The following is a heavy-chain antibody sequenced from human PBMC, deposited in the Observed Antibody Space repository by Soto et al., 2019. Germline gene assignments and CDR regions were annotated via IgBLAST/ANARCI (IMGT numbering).Heavy chain of an antibody. CDR3: ARDEYYYDSRILGLRVNWFDP. Sequence: SETLSLTCTVSGGSVSSGSYYWSWIRQPPGKGLEWIGYIYYSGSTNYNPSLKSRVTISVDTSKNQFSLKLSSVTAADTAVYYCARDEYYYDSRILGLRVNWFDPWGQGTLVTVSS. J-gene: IGHJ5*02. CDR1: GGSVSSGSYY. CDR2: IYYSGST. D-gene: IGHD3-22*01. V-gene: IGHV4-61*01.